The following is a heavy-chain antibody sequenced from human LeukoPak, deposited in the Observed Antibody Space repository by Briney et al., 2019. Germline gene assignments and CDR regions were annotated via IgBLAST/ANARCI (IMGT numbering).Heavy chain of an antibody. J-gene: IGHJ4*02. Sequence: ASVKVSCKASRYTFSNYDINWVRQAPGRGLEWMGWISAYNGNTSYAQKLQGRVTMTTDTSTSTAYMELRSLRSDDTAVYYCARDRRYYYDSSGYYYSDYWGQGTLVTVSS. D-gene: IGHD3-22*01. CDR2: ISAYNGNT. CDR3: ARDRRYYYDSSGYYYSDY. CDR1: RYTFSNYD. V-gene: IGHV1-18*01.